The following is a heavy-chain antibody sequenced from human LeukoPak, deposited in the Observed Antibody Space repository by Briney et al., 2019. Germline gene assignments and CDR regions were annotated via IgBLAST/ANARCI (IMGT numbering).Heavy chain of an antibody. CDR2: IRYDGSNK. V-gene: IGHV3-30*02. CDR3: TTGYGMVRGLGFDP. Sequence: GGSLRLSCAASGFTFSSYGMHWVRQAPGKGLEWVAFIRYDGSNKYYADSVKGRFTISRDNSKNTLYLQMNSLRAEDTAVYYCTTGYGMVRGLGFDPWGQGTLVTVSS. J-gene: IGHJ5*02. D-gene: IGHD3-10*01. CDR1: GFTFSSYG.